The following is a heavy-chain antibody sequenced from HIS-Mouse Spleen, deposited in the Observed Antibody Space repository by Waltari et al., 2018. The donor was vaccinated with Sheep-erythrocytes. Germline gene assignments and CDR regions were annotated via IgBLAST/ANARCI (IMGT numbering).Heavy chain of an antibody. D-gene: IGHD1-1*01. CDR2: ISSSSSYI. CDR3: ARDTGTDAFDI. V-gene: IGHV3-21*01. CDR1: GFTFSSYS. J-gene: IGHJ3*02. Sequence: EVQLVESGGGLVKPGGSLRLSCAASGFTFSSYSMNWVRQAPGKGVEWVSSISSSSSYIYYADSVNGRFTISRDNAKNSLYLQMNSLRAEDTAVYYCARDTGTDAFDIWGQGTMVTVSS.